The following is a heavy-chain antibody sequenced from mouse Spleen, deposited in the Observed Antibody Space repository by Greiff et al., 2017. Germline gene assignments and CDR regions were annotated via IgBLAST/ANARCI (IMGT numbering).Heavy chain of an antibody. V-gene: IGHV1-69*02. CDR2: IDPSDSYT. CDR1: GYTFTSYW. CDR3: ARLEGYGYDCFAY. J-gene: IGHJ3*01. Sequence: QVQLQQPGAELVRPGSSVKLSCKASGYTFTSYWMHWVKQRPGQGLEWIGEIDPSDSYTNYNQKFKGKATLTVDKSSSTAYMQLSSLTSEDSAVYYCARLEGYGYDCFAYWGQGTLVTVSA. D-gene: IGHD2-2*01.